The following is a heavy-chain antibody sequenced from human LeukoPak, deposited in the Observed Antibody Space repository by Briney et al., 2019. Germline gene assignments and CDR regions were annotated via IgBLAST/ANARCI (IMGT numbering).Heavy chain of an antibody. V-gene: IGHV4-4*07. J-gene: IGHJ4*02. CDR1: GGSINNYY. Sequence: SKTLSLTCTVSGGSINNYYWSWIRQSAGKGLEWIGRINASGRTNYNSSLKSRVTMSTDTSKNQFSLKVKSVTAADTAVYYCAREYGDFDYWGQGTLVTVSS. CDR3: AREYGDFDY. D-gene: IGHD4-17*01. CDR2: INASGRT.